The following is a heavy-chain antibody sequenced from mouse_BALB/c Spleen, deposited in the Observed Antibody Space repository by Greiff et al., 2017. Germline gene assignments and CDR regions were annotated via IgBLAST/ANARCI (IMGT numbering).Heavy chain of an antibody. Sequence: EVQVVESGGGLVKPGGSLKLSCAASGFTFSDYYMYWVRQTPEKRLEWVATISDGGSYTYYPDSVKGRFTISRDNAKNNLYLQMSSLKSEDTAMYYCARDRNGNYEFAYWGQGTLVTVSA. CDR2: ISDGGSYT. J-gene: IGHJ3*01. V-gene: IGHV5-4*02. D-gene: IGHD2-1*01. CDR3: ARDRNGNYEFAY. CDR1: GFTFSDYY.